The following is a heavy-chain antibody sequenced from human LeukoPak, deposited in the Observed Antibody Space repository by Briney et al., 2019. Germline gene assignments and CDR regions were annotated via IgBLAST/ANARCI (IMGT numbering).Heavy chain of an antibody. D-gene: IGHD1-7*01. CDR2: KRYDGSNK. CDR3: AKVDNWNYGQFDY. CDR1: GFTFTSYG. Sequence: GGSLRLSCAASGFTFTSYGMHWVRQAPGRGLEWVAFKRYDGSNKYYADSVKGRFTISRDNSKNTLYLQMNSLRAEDTAVYYCAKVDNWNYGQFDYWGQGTLVTVSS. V-gene: IGHV3-30*02. J-gene: IGHJ4*02.